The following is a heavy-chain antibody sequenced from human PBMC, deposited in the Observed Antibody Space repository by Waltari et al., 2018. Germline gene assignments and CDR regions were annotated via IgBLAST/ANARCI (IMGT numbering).Heavy chain of an antibody. CDR3: AKALKWIQIWPH. D-gene: IGHD5-18*01. CDR1: GFTFSSYA. CDR2: ISGSGGST. Sequence: EVQLLESGGGLVQPGGSLRLSCAASGFTFSSYAMSWVRQAPGKGLVWVAAISGSGGSTDYADAVKGRFTISRDNSKNTLYLQMNSLRADDTAVYYGAKALKWIQIWPHWGQGTLVTVSS. V-gene: IGHV3-23*01. J-gene: IGHJ4*02.